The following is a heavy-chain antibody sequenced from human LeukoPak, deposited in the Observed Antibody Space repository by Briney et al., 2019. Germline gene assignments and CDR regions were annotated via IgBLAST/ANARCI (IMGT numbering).Heavy chain of an antibody. CDR2: ISAYNGNR. J-gene: IGHJ6*03. Sequence: ASVKVSCXASGYTFTSYGISWVRQAPGQGLEWMGWISAYNGNRNHAQKLQGRVTMTTDTSTSTAYMELRSLRSDDTAVYYCARVDYVPSYYYYYMDVWGKGTTVTVSS. CDR3: ARVDYVPSYYYYYMDV. CDR1: GYTFTSYG. V-gene: IGHV1-18*01. D-gene: IGHD4/OR15-4a*01.